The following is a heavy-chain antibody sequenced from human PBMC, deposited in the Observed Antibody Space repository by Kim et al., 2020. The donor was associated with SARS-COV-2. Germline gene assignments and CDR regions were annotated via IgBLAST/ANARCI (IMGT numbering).Heavy chain of an antibody. CDR2: IYYSGST. D-gene: IGHD3-22*01. CDR3: ARHKLSHDSSGYYYSKVTPNLYYFDY. J-gene: IGHJ4*02. V-gene: IGHV4-39*01. CDR1: GGSISSSSYY. Sequence: SETLSLTCTVSGGSISSSSYYWGWIRQPPGKGLEWIGSIYYSGSTYYNPSLKSRVTISVDTSKNQFSLKLSSVTAADTAVYYCARHKLSHDSSGYYYSKVTPNLYYFDYWGQGTLVTVSS.